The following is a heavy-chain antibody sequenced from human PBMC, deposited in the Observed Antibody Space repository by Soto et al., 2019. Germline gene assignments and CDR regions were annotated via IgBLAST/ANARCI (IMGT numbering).Heavy chain of an antibody. D-gene: IGHD2-15*01. CDR1: GFTLSSYA. J-gene: IGHJ6*02. V-gene: IGHV3-30-3*01. Sequence: GGSLRLSCAASGFTLSSYAMQWVRQAPGKGMEWVAVISYDGSNKYYADSVKGRVTNSRDNTKNTLYLQMNSLIAEDTAVYYCASTGVGVAYYYYYGMDVWGQGTTVTVSS. CDR2: ISYDGSNK. CDR3: ASTGVGVAYYYYYGMDV.